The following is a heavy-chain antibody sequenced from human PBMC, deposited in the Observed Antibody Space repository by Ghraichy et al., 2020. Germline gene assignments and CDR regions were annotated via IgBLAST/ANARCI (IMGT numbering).Heavy chain of an antibody. V-gene: IGHV4-59*01. Sequence: SETLSLTCTVSGGSISSYYWSWIRQPPGKGLEWIGYIYYSGSTNYNPSLKSRVTISVDTSKNQFSLKLSSVTAADTAVYYCARGPFGVVTSYYYYYGMDVWGQGTTVTVSS. CDR2: IYYSGST. CDR1: GGSISSYY. CDR3: ARGPFGVVTSYYYYYGMDV. J-gene: IGHJ6*02. D-gene: IGHD3-3*01.